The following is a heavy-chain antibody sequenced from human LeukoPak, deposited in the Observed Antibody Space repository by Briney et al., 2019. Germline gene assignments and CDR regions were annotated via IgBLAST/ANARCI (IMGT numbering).Heavy chain of an antibody. CDR2: IWYDGSNK. J-gene: IGHJ4*02. CDR1: GFTFSSYG. D-gene: IGHD1-26*01. Sequence: GRSLRLSCAASGFTFSSYGMHWVRQAPGKGLEWVAVIWYDGSNKYYADSVKGRFTISRDNSKNTIYVQMNSLRAEDTALYYCAKVRWELRGPFFDYWGQGTLVTVSS. CDR3: AKVRWELRGPFFDY. V-gene: IGHV3-33*06.